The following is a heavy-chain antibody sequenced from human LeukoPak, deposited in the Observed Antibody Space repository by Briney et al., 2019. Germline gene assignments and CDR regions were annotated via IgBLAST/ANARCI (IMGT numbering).Heavy chain of an antibody. CDR2: IDWDDDK. D-gene: IGHD3-16*02. CDR1: GFSLSTSGMC. J-gene: IGHJ4*02. V-gene: IGHV2-70*11. CDR3: ARIRQMDDYVWGSYRPKYYFDY. Sequence: SGPTLVNPTQTLTLTCTFSGFSLSTSGMCVSWIRQPPGNALEWLARIDWDDDKYYSTSLKTRLTISKDTSKNQVVLTMTNMDPVDTATYYCARIRQMDDYVWGSYRPKYYFDYWGQGTLVTVSS.